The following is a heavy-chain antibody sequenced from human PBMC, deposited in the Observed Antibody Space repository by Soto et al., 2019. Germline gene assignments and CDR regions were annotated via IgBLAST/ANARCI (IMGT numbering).Heavy chain of an antibody. CDR3: ASSVYDSSGYHDY. CDR2: ISNSGST. Sequence: PSETLSLTCTVSVGSISSYYWSWIRQPPGKGLEWIGYISNSGSTKNPSLKSRVTISADTSKNQFSLKLSSVTAADTAVYYCASSVYDSSGYHDYWGQGTLVTVSS. D-gene: IGHD3-22*01. J-gene: IGHJ4*02. V-gene: IGHV4-59*01. CDR1: VGSISSYY.